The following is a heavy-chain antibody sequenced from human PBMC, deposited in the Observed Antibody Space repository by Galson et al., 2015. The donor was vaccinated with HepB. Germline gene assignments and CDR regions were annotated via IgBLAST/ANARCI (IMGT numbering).Heavy chain of an antibody. V-gene: IGHV3-23*01. Sequence: SLRLSCAASGFTFSSYAMSWVRQAPGKGLEWVSAISGSGGSTYYADSVKGRFTISRDNSKNTLYLQMNSLRAEDTAVYYCAKESVSSKRRLAGTYGTDYWGQGTLVTVSS. J-gene: IGHJ4*02. CDR3: AKESVSSKRRLAGTYGTDY. CDR2: ISGSGGST. D-gene: IGHD6-19*01. CDR1: GFTFSSYA.